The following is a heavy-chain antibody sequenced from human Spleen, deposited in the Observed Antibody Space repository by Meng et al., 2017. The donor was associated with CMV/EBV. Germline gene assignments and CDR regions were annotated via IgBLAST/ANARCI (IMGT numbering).Heavy chain of an antibody. D-gene: IGHD6-6*01. CDR1: GFIVSTYA. Sequence: GESLKISCAASGFIVSTYAMSWVRQTPGKGLEWVAVISYDGSNKYYADSVKGRFTISRDNSKNTLYLQMNSLRAEDTAVYYCARDSSIAARNYYSGMDVWGQGTTVTVSS. J-gene: IGHJ6*02. CDR3: ARDSSIAARNYYSGMDV. V-gene: IGHV3-30*04. CDR2: ISYDGSNK.